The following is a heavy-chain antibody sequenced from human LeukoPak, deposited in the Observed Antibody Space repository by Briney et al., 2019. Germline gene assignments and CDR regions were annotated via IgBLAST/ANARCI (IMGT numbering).Heavy chain of an antibody. D-gene: IGHD3-3*01. CDR1: GYTFTGYY. CDR3: ARSLRFLDDAFDI. V-gene: IGHV1-2*02. Sequence: ASVKVSCMASGYTFTGYYMHWVRQAPGQGLEWMGWINPNSGGTNYAQKFQGRVTMTRDTSISTAYMELSRLRSDDTAVYYCARSLRFLDDAFDIWGQGTMVTVSS. J-gene: IGHJ3*02. CDR2: INPNSGGT.